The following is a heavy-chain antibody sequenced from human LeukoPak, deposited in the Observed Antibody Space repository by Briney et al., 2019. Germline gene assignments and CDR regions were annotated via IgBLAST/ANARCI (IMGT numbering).Heavy chain of an antibody. D-gene: IGHD3-22*01. V-gene: IGHV1-2*02. Sequence: ASVKVSCKASGYTFTGYYMHWVRQAPGQGLEWMGWINPNSGGTNYAQKFQGRVTMTRDTSISTAYMELSRLRSDDTAVYYCARAYYYDSSAAFDIWGRGSMVTVSS. CDR2: INPNSGGT. CDR1: GYTFTGYY. J-gene: IGHJ3*02. CDR3: ARAYYYDSSAAFDI.